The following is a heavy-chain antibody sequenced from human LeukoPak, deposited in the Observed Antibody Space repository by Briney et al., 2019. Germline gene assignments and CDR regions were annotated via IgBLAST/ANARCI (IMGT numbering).Heavy chain of an antibody. J-gene: IGHJ3*01. Sequence: GGSLRLSCAASGFTFSSYIMNWGRQAPGKGLEWVSSISSSSYIYYADSVQGRFTISRDNAEKSLYLQMDSLRAEDTAVYYCAREIEAFDLWGQGTMVTVSS. V-gene: IGHV3-21*01. CDR3: AREIEAFDL. CDR1: GFTFSSYI. CDR2: ISSSSYI.